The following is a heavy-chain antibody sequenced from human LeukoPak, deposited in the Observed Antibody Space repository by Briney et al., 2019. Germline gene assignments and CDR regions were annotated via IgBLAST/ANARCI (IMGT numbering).Heavy chain of an antibody. D-gene: IGHD2-21*02. Sequence: SETLSLTCTVSGGSISSYYWSWIRQPPGKGLEWIGYIYFSGRTNYSPSLQSRVTISVDTSKNQFSLRLNSMTTADTAVYFCARHEGDGDHFDYWGQGTLVTVSS. CDR3: ARHEGDGDHFDY. CDR1: GGSISSYY. J-gene: IGHJ4*02. CDR2: IYFSGRT. V-gene: IGHV4-59*08.